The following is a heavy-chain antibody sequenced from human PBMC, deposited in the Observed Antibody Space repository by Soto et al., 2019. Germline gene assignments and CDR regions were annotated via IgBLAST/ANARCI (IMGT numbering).Heavy chain of an antibody. CDR1: GGSISSSSYY. V-gene: IGHV4-39*01. CDR3: AGLRYFDSNIYYYYMDV. D-gene: IGHD3-9*01. CDR2: IYYSGST. J-gene: IGHJ6*03. Sequence: QLQLQESGPGLVKPSETLSLTCTVSGGSISSSSYYWGWIRQPPGKGLEWIGSIYYSGSTYYNPSLKSRVTISVDTSKNQFSLKLSSVTAADAAVYYCAGLRYFDSNIYYYYMDVWGKGTTVTVSS.